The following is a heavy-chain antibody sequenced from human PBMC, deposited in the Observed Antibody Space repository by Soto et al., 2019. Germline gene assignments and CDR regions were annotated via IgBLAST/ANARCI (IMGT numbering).Heavy chain of an antibody. CDR3: ERTHWQPDYLAGVDF. CDR1: GYTFTSHG. J-gene: IGHJ4*02. V-gene: IGHV1-18*04. CDR2: ISAYNGDT. D-gene: IGHD1-1*01. Sequence: ASVKVSCKTSGYTFTSHGISWVRWAPGRGLEWMGWISAYNGDTKYAQRVQDRVSTTTDTSTATAYIELRSLRFDDTAIYFCERTHWQPDYLAGVDFWGQGTPVTVSS.